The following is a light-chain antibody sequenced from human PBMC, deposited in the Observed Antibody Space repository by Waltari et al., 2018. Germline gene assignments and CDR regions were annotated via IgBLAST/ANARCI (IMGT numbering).Light chain of an antibody. Sequence: EIVLTQSPGTLSLSPGERATLSCRASQSVSRTLAWYQQKPSQAPKLLIYGASIRATGIPDRFTGSGSGTDFSLTISSLEPEDFAIYFCQHYVRLPATFGQGTKVEIK. CDR2: GAS. V-gene: IGKV3-20*01. CDR1: QSVSRT. J-gene: IGKJ1*01. CDR3: QHYVRLPAT.